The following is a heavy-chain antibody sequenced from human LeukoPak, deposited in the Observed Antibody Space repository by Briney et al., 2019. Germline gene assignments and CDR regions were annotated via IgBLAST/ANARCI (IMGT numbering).Heavy chain of an antibody. V-gene: IGHV4-4*02. CDR2: IYHSGST. CDR1: GGSISSSNW. D-gene: IGHD2-15*01. CDR3: ARVRCSGGSCPYYYYYYMDV. J-gene: IGHJ6*03. Sequence: PSGTLSLTCAVSGGSISSSNWWSWVRQPPGKGLEWIGEIYHSGSTNYNPSLKSRVTISVDKSKNQFSLKLSSVTAADTAVYYCARVRCSGGSCPYYYYYYMDVWGKGTTVTVSS.